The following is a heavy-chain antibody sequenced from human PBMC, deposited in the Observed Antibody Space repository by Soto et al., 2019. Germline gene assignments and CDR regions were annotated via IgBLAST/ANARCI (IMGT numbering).Heavy chain of an antibody. V-gene: IGHV3-33*08. CDR2: IRYDGSDE. CDR1: ASIFKGHG. J-gene: IGHJ4*02. CDR3: ARDGVGATTFFGFLDY. D-gene: IGHD1-26*01. Sequence: SGGGVVQPGGSLRLSCAASASIFKGHGMHWVRQAPGKGLEWVAIIRYDGSDEHYGDSVKGRFTISRDNSKNMLYLQMNSLRAEDTAVYYCARDGVGATTFFGFLDYWGQGTLVTVSS.